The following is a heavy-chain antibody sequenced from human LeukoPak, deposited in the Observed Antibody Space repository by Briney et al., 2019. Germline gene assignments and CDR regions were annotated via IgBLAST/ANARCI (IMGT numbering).Heavy chain of an antibody. D-gene: IGHD6-13*01. CDR3: AREWGSSSRFVP. CDR1: GGSISSSSYY. Sequence: PSETLSLTCTVSGGSISSSSYYWGWIRQPPGKGLEWIGSIYYSGSTYYNPSLKSRVTISVDTSKNQFSLKLSSVTAADTAVYYCAREWGSSSRFVPWGQGTLVTVSS. CDR2: IYYSGST. J-gene: IGHJ5*02. V-gene: IGHV4-39*07.